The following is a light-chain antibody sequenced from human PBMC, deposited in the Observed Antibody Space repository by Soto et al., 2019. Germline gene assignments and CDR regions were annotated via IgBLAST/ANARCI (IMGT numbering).Light chain of an antibody. CDR1: QSVFHSSKNKNY. CDR2: STS. CDR3: QQLNNYPHT. J-gene: IGKJ4*01. Sequence: DIVMTQSPDSLAVSLGERATINCKSSQSVFHSSKNKNYLAWYQQEPGKAPKLLIYSTSSLQSGVPSRFSGSGSGTDFTLTISSLQPEDFATYYCQQLNNYPHTFGGGTKVDIK. V-gene: IGKV4-1*01.